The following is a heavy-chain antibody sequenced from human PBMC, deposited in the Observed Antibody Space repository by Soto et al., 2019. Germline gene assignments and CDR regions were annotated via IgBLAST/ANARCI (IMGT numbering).Heavy chain of an antibody. Sequence: ASVKVSCKASGYTFTSYAMHWVRQAPGQRLEWMGWINAGNGNTKYSQKFQGRVTITRDTSASTAYMELSSLRSEDTAVYYCARDRVVPAAIGGRYYYYYGMDVWGQGTTVTVSS. J-gene: IGHJ6*02. D-gene: IGHD2-2*01. V-gene: IGHV1-3*01. CDR2: INAGNGNT. CDR1: GYTFTSYA. CDR3: ARDRVVPAAIGGRYYYYYGMDV.